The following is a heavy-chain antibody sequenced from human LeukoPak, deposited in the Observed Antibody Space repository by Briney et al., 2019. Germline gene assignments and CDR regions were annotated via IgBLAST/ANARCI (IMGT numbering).Heavy chain of an antibody. CDR3: ARDQAVAAPIYYFDY. V-gene: IGHV3-9*01. CDR2: ISWNSGSI. CDR1: GFTFDDYA. Sequence: GGSLRLSCAASGFTFDDYAMHWVRQAPGKGLEWVSGISWNSGSIGYADSVKGRFTISRDNAKNSLYLQMNSLRAEDTAVYYCARDQAVAAPIYYFDYWGQGTLVTVSS. D-gene: IGHD6-19*01. J-gene: IGHJ4*02.